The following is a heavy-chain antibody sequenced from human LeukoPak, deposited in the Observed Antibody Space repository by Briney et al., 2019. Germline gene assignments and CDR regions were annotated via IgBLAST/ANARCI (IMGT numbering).Heavy chain of an antibody. CDR3: AKVVVPDGMDV. CDR2: ISDSGGST. V-gene: IGHV3-23*01. CDR1: GFTFNNYV. Sequence: GGSLRLSCAASGFTFNNYVMTWVRQAPGKGLEWVSGISDSGGSTYYADSVRGRFTISRDNSKNTLYLQMNSLRADDTAVYSCAKVVVPDGMDVRGQGTTVTVSS. J-gene: IGHJ6*02. D-gene: IGHD2-15*01.